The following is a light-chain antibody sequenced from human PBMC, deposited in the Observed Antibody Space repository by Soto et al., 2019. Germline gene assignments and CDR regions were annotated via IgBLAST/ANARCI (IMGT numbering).Light chain of an antibody. CDR2: KAS. V-gene: IGKV1-5*03. Sequence: DIQMTQSPSTLSGSVGDRVTITCRASQTISSWLAWYQQKPGKAPKLLIYKASTLKSGVPSRFSGSGSGTEFTITISSLQPDDFAPYYCQPSNSYSEAFGQGTQVEL. CDR1: QTISSW. J-gene: IGKJ1*01. CDR3: QPSNSYSEA.